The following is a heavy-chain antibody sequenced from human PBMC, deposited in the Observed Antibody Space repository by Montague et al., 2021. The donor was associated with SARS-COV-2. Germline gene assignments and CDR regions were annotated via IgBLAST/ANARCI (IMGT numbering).Heavy chain of an antibody. CDR2: IYYSGST. CDR1: GGSISSSGYY. J-gene: IGHJ3*02. D-gene: IGHD3-22*01. CDR3: ARFPTSYYYDSKAAPATPDAFDI. Sequence: SKTLSLTCTVSGGSISSSGYYWGWIRQPPGKGLEWIGSIYYSGSTYYNPSLKSRVTISVDTSKNQFSLKLSSVTAADTAVYYCARFPTSYYYDSKAAPATPDAFDIWGQGTMVTVSS. V-gene: IGHV4-39*01.